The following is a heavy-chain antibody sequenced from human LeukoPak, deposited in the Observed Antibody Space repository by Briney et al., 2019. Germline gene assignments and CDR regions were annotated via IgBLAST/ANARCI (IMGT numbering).Heavy chain of an antibody. CDR2: IYYSGST. J-gene: IGHJ5*02. D-gene: IGHD6-13*01. Sequence: SETLSLTCTVSGGSISSYYWSWIRQPPGKGLEWIGYIYYSGSTNYNPSLKSRVTISVDTSKNQFSLKLSSVTAADTAVYYCAKARYSSSFAWFDPWGQGALVTVSP. V-gene: IGHV4-59*01. CDR1: GGSISSYY. CDR3: AKARYSSSFAWFDP.